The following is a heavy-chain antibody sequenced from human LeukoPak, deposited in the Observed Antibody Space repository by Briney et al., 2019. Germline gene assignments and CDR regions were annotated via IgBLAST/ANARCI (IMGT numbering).Heavy chain of an antibody. Sequence: GGSLRLSCAASGFTFSDYYMSWIRQAPGKRLEWISYISLSGSAIYYADSVKGRFTFSRDKAKNSLYLQMNSLRAEDTAVYYCARVRTRVRGVLPTYYFDYWGQGTLVTVSS. CDR3: ARVRTRVRGVLPTYYFDY. V-gene: IGHV3-11*01. CDR2: ISLSGSAI. CDR1: GFTFSDYY. D-gene: IGHD3-10*01. J-gene: IGHJ4*02.